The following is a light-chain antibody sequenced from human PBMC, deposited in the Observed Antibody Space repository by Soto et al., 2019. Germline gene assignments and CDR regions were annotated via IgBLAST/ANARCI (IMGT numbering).Light chain of an antibody. J-gene: IGKJ4*01. CDR3: QQYNNWPRAT. Sequence: ETVMTQSPATLSVSPGERATLSCRASQSISNNLAWYQQKPGQAPRLIMFRTSTRATGVPARFSGSGSGTEFNMTISSLQSEDVAVYYCQQYNNWPRATFGGETKVEIK. CDR2: RTS. V-gene: IGKV3-15*01. CDR1: QSISNN.